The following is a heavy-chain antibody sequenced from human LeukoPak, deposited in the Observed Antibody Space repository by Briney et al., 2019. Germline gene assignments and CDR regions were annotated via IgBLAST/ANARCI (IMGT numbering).Heavy chain of an antibody. J-gene: IGHJ4*02. V-gene: IGHV3-33*01. D-gene: IGHD3-22*01. Sequence: GRSLRLSCTASGFTFSSYGMHWVRQAPGKGLEWVAVIRYDGSNKYYADSVKGRFTISRDNPKNTLYLQMNSLRAEDTAVYYCAGEHYNYYVNSGSIDYWGQGTLVTVSS. CDR3: AGEHYNYYVNSGSIDY. CDR1: GFTFSSYG. CDR2: IRYDGSNK.